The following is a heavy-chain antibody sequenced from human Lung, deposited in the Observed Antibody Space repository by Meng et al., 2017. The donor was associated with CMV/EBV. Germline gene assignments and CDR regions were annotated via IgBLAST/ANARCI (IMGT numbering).Heavy chain of an antibody. V-gene: IGHV1-69*04. D-gene: IGHD2-15*01. CDR2: IIPILAIT. Sequence: SNYAITWVRQAPGQGLEWMGTIIPILAITKYAQKFQGRVTITADKTSSTVYMELSSLRSDDTAVYYCGRYTDIVSVIAATRDYWFDPWGQGTLVTVSS. CDR1: SNYA. CDR3: GRYTDIVSVIAATRDYWFDP. J-gene: IGHJ5*02.